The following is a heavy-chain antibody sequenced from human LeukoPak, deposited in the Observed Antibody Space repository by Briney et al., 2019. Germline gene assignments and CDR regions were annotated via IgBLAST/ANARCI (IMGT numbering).Heavy chain of an antibody. Sequence: GGSLRLSCGASGFTFSRHAMSWVRQAPGKGLEWVSDITSSGRTAYYGDSVKGRFTMSRDNSKNTLYLQMNSLRPDDTAVYYCAKETGGDDSAYFDHWGQGTLVTVSS. CDR3: AKETGGDDSAYFDH. CDR1: GFTFSRHA. CDR2: ITSSGRTA. J-gene: IGHJ4*02. V-gene: IGHV3-23*01. D-gene: IGHD2-21*02.